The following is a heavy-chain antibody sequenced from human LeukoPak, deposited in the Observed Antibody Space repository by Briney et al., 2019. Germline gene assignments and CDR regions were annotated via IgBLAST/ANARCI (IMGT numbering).Heavy chain of an antibody. Sequence: PGGSLRLSCAASGFTFSSYEMNWVRQAPGKGLEWVSYISSSGSTIYYADSVKGRFTSSRDNAKNSLYLEMNSLRAEDTAVYYCARDQRQDYYDSSAHSDYWGQGTLVTVSS. J-gene: IGHJ4*02. CDR3: ARDQRQDYYDSSAHSDY. D-gene: IGHD3-22*01. CDR1: GFTFSSYE. V-gene: IGHV3-48*03. CDR2: ISSSGSTI.